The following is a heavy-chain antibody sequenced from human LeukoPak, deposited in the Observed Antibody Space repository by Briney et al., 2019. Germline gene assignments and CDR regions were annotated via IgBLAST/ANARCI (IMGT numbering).Heavy chain of an antibody. J-gene: IGHJ3*02. CDR3: AADQPRYPDAFDI. V-gene: IGHV1-58*02. D-gene: IGHD1-1*01. CDR2: IVVGSGDT. Sequence: SVKVSCKASGFTSTTSTMQWVRQARGQRLEWIGWIVVGSGDTNYAEKSQERVTITRDMSTSTVYMELSSLRSDDTAVYYCAADQPRYPDAFDIWGQGTMVTVSS. CDR1: GFTSTTST.